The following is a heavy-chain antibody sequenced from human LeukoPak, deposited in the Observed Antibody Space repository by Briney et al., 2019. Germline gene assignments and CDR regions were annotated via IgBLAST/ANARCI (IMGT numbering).Heavy chain of an antibody. Sequence: SETLSLTCTVSGGSISSSSYYWGWIRQPPGKGLEWIGSIYYSGSTYYNPSLKSRVTISVDTSKNQFSLKLSSVTAADTAVYYCASEYSSSNPTVFDYWGQGTLVTVSS. J-gene: IGHJ4*02. CDR2: IYYSGST. CDR3: ASEYSSSNPTVFDY. D-gene: IGHD6-6*01. CDR1: GGSISSSSYY. V-gene: IGHV4-39*01.